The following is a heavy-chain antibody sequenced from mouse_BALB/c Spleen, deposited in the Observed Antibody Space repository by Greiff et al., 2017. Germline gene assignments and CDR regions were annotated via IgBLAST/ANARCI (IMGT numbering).Heavy chain of an antibody. CDR3: ARNYASMDY. D-gene: IGHD2-4*01. J-gene: IGHJ4*01. CDR2: ISTYYGDA. Sequence: QVQLQQSGAELVRPGVSVKISCKGSGYTFTDYAMHWVKQSHAKSLEWIGVISTYYGDASYNQKFKGKATMTVDKSSSTAYMELARLTSEDSAIYYCARNYASMDYWGQGTSVTVSS. V-gene: IGHV1S137*01. CDR1: GYTFTDYA.